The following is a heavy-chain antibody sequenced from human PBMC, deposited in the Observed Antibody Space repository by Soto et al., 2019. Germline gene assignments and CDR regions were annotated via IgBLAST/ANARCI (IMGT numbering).Heavy chain of an antibody. CDR2: IYHSGST. Sequence: LRLSCAASGFTFSSYAMSWVRQAPGKGLEWIGYIYHSGSTYYNPSLKSRGTISVDRSKNQFSLKLSSVTAADTAVYYCARAGYSGYDSWPMDGMDVWGQGTTVTVSS. CDR3: ARAGYSGYDSWPMDGMDV. V-gene: IGHV4-30-2*01. J-gene: IGHJ6*02. CDR1: GFTFSSYA. D-gene: IGHD5-12*01.